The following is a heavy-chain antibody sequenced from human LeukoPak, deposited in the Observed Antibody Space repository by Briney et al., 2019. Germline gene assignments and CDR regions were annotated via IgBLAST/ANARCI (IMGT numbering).Heavy chain of an antibody. V-gene: IGHV3-30*03. CDR1: GFTFSSYG. CDR2: ISYDGSNK. J-gene: IGHJ4*02. Sequence: TGRSLRLSCAASGFTFSSYGMHWVRQAPGKGLEWVAVISYDGSNKYYADSVKGRFTISRDNSKNTLYLQMNSLRDEDTAVYYCASSGSYRFDYWGQGTLVTVSS. CDR3: ASSGSYRFDY. D-gene: IGHD1-26*01.